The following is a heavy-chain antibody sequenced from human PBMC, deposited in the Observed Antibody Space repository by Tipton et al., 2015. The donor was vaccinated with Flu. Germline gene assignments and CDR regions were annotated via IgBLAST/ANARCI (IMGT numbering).Heavy chain of an antibody. CDR1: GFIFTNYR. CDR3: ASRYCSGDNCDPLDY. Sequence: SLRLSCTASGFIFTNYRMDWVRQAPGKGLEWVSYISSGSSAIYYADSVKGRFTISRDNVKNSLYLQMNSLRAEDTAVYYCASRYCSGDNCDPLDYWGQGTLVIVSS. CDR2: ISSGSSAI. V-gene: IGHV3-48*04. J-gene: IGHJ4*02. D-gene: IGHD2-15*01.